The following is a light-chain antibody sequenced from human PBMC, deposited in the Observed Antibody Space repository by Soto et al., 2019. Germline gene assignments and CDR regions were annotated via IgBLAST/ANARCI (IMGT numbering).Light chain of an antibody. CDR3: QQFSSYPLT. CDR1: QTISSW. J-gene: IGKJ4*01. Sequence: TQSPSTLSGSVGDRVTITCRASQTISSWLAWYQQKPGQASRLLIYDASSRATGIPDRFSGGGSGTDFTLTISRLEPEDFAVYYCQQFSSYPLTFGGGTKVDIK. V-gene: IGKV3-20*01. CDR2: DAS.